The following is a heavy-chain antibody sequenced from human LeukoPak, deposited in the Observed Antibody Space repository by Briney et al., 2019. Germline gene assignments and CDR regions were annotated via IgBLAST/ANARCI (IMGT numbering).Heavy chain of an antibody. CDR2: IYRDDDK. J-gene: IGHJ3*02. CDR3: AHVRPGRSFDS. Sequence: TLSLTCTASGGSINSYYWSWIRQPPGKALEWLALIYRDDDKRYNPSLKSRLTITKDNSKNQVVLTVAKMDRGDTATYYCAHVRPGRSFDSWGQGTMVSASS. V-gene: IGHV2-5*08. D-gene: IGHD1-26*01. CDR1: GGSINSYYW.